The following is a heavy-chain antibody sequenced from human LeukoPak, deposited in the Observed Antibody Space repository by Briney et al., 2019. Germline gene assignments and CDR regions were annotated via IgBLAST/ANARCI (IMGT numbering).Heavy chain of an antibody. CDR2: NNHSGST. J-gene: IGHJ4*02. V-gene: IGHV4-34*01. CDR3: ARGRGGWLMAFDY. CDR1: GGSISSHY. D-gene: IGHD3-22*01. Sequence: PSETLSLTCTVSGGSISSHYWSWIRQPPGKGLEWIGENNHSGSTNYNPSLKSRVTISVDTSKNQFSLKLSSVTAADTAVYYCARGRGGWLMAFDYWGQGILVTVSS.